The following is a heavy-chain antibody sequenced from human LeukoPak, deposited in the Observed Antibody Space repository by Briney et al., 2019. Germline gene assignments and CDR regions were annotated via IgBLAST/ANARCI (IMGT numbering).Heavy chain of an antibody. J-gene: IGHJ4*02. D-gene: IGHD6-13*01. Sequence: PGRPLRLSCAASGFTFGSYGMHWVRQAPGKGLEWVAVIWYDGSNKYYADSVKGRFTISRDNSKNTLYLQMNSLRAEDTAVYYCARDGYSSSWYGEVLYYFDYWGQGTLVTVSS. CDR3: ARDGYSSSWYGEVLYYFDY. CDR1: GFTFGSYG. CDR2: IWYDGSNK. V-gene: IGHV3-33*01.